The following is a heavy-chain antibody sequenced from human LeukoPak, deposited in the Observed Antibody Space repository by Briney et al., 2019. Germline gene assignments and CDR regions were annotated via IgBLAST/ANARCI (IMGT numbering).Heavy chain of an antibody. CDR2: IYYSGST. V-gene: IGHV4-30-4*01. CDR1: GGSINSGDYY. D-gene: IGHD6-6*01. Sequence: SETLSLTCTVSGGSINSGDYYWSWIRQPPGKGLEWIGYIYYSGSTYYNPSLKSRVTISVDTSKNQFSLKLGSVTAADTAVYYCDRVSVLKCAFDIWGQGTMVTVSS. J-gene: IGHJ3*02. CDR3: DRVSVLKCAFDI.